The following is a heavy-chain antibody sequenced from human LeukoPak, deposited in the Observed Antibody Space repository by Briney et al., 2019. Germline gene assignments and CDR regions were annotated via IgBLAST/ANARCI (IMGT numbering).Heavy chain of an antibody. J-gene: IGHJ3*02. V-gene: IGHV4-31*03. D-gene: IGHD3-16*02. Sequence: PSETLSLTCTVSGGSISSGGYYWSWIRQHPGKGLEWIGYIYYSGSTYYNPSLKSRVTISVDTSKNQFSLKLSSVTAADTAVYYCARGGRDYVWGSYRYPEAAFDIWGQGTIVTVSS. CDR1: GGSISSGGYY. CDR2: IYYSGST. CDR3: ARGGRDYVWGSYRYPEAAFDI.